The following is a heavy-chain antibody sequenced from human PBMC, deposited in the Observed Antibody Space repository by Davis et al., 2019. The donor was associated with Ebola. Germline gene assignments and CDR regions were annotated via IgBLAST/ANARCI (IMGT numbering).Heavy chain of an antibody. D-gene: IGHD2-15*01. Sequence: ASVKVSCKASGYTFAGHFIHWVRQAPGQGLEWMGRINPTSGATNYAQRFQGRVTMTRDTSISTAYMELSRLSSDDTAVYYCARFNVVVVGATGYYYGMDVWGKGTTVTVSS. CDR1: GYTFAGHF. CDR3: ARFNVVVVGATGYYYGMDV. V-gene: IGHV1-2*06. CDR2: INPTSGAT. J-gene: IGHJ6*04.